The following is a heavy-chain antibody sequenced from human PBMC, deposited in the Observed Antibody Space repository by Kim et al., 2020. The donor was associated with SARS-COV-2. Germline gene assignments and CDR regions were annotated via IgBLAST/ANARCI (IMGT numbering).Heavy chain of an antibody. J-gene: IGHJ5*02. Sequence: SETLSLTCTVSGGSISSYYWSWIRQPPGKGLEWIGYIYYSGSTNYNPSLKRRVTISVDTSKNQFSLKLSSVTAADTAVYYCARHEAPGDSGSYSDDYWFDPWGQGTLVTVSS. CDR2: IYYSGST. CDR1: GGSISSYY. V-gene: IGHV4-59*08. CDR3: ARHEAPGDSGSYSDDYWFDP. D-gene: IGHD1-26*01.